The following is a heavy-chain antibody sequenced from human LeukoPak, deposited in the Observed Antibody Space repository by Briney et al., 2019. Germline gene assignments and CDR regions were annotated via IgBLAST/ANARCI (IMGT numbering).Heavy chain of an antibody. D-gene: IGHD3-3*01. CDR2: INHSGST. CDR1: GGSFSGYY. CDR3: ARHDGVVLGYFQH. Sequence: KPSETLSLTCAVYGGSFSGYYWSWIRQPPGKGLEWIGEINHSGSTNYNPSLKSRVTISIDTSTNQFSLKLSSVTAADTAVYYCARHDGVVLGYFQHWGQGTLVTVSS. J-gene: IGHJ1*01. V-gene: IGHV4-34*01.